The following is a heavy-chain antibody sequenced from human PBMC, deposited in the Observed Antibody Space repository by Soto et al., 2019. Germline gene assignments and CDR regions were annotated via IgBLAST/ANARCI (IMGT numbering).Heavy chain of an antibody. J-gene: IGHJ6*02. CDR3: ASCSGGSCYSVGLGNYYYYGMDL. D-gene: IGHD2-15*01. CDR1: GGTFSSYA. V-gene: IGHV1-69*01. Sequence: QVQLVQSGAEVKKPGSSVKVSCKASGGTFSSYAISWVRQAPGQGLEWMGGIIPIFGTANYAQKFQGRVTITADESTSTAYMEVRSRCSGDGAEYYCASCSGGSCYSVGLGNYYYYGMDLWGQGTTVTVS. CDR2: IIPIFGTA.